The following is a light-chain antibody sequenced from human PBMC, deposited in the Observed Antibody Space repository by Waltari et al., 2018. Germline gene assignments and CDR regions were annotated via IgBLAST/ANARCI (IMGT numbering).Light chain of an antibody. CDR3: CLYASSYTPFFV. CDR2: NVK. Sequence: QSALTQPASVSGSPGQSITISCIGTSSDIGGYNYVSWYQQHPGKAPKVMIYNVKNRASVVSYRFSGSKSGNTASLTISGLQAEDEADYFCCLYASSYTPFFVFGTGTKLTVL. V-gene: IGLV2-14*03. CDR1: SSDIGGYNY. J-gene: IGLJ1*01.